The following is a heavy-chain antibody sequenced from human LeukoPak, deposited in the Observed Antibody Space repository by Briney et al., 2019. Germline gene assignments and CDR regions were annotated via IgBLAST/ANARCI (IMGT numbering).Heavy chain of an antibody. CDR1: GFTFSSYE. J-gene: IGHJ4*02. V-gene: IGHV3-48*03. D-gene: IGHD6-19*01. CDR2: ISSSGNAV. CDR3: AKQQYSSGWYVPYYFDY. Sequence: GGTLRLSCAASGFTFSSYEMNWVRQAPGKGLEWVSYISSSGNAVYYADSVKGRFTISRDNAKNSLYLQMNSLSAEDTAVYYCAKQQYSSGWYVPYYFDYWGQGTLVTVSS.